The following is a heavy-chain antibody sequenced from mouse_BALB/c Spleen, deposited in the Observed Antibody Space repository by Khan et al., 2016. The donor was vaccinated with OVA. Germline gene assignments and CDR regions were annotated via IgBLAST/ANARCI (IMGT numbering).Heavy chain of an antibody. J-gene: IGHJ2*01. Sequence: QVQLQQPGAELVKAGASVKMSCKASGYTFTSYWMHWVKQRLGQGLEWFAETNPTNGRTYYNEKFKSKATLTVDKSSSTAYMLLSGPTFEDSAVYYCARIKKIVATCFDYGGQGTTLTVSS. D-gene: IGHD1-1*01. CDR1: GYTFTSYW. CDR3: ARIKKIVATCFDY. V-gene: IGHV1S81*02. CDR2: TNPTNGRT.